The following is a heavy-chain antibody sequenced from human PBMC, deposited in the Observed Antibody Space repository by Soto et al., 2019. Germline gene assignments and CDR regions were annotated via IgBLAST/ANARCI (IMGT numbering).Heavy chain of an antibody. V-gene: IGHV1-69*01. J-gene: IGHJ6*02. D-gene: IGHD3-16*02. Sequence: QVQLVQSGAEVKKPGSSVKVSCKASGDTDTNYVITWVRQAPGQGLEWMGGIFPKFGTTYSAQKLQDRLTITADESTSTVYMQLSSLRLDDTAVYYCEAEMTFGKLSVVWGQGTTVTVSS. CDR2: IFPKFGTT. CDR3: EAEMTFGKLSVV. CDR1: GDTDTNYV.